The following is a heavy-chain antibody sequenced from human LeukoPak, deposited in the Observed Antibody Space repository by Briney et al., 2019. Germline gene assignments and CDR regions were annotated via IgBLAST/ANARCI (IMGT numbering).Heavy chain of an antibody. V-gene: IGHV1-69*13. D-gene: IGHD6-19*01. Sequence: SVKVSCKASGGIFSSYAISWVRQAPGQGLEWMGGIIPIFCTANYAQKFHGRVTINADDSTSTAYMKLSRLRTEDTAVYYCARGRGSSGWYGDWFDPWGQGTLVTVSS. CDR3: ARGRGSSGWYGDWFDP. CDR2: IIPIFCTA. J-gene: IGHJ5*02. CDR1: GGIFSSYA.